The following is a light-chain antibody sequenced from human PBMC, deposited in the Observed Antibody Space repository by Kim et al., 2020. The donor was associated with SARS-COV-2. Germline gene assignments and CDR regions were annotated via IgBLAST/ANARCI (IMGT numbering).Light chain of an antibody. V-gene: IGKV4-1*01. CDR3: QQYYSSPRT. Sequence: ATISCKSSQDISYSSDANNYLAWYQQRPGQPPKLLMSWASTRESGVPDRFSGSGSGTDFTLTISSLQAEDVAVYYCQQYYSSPRTFGQGTKVDIK. CDR1: QDISYSSDANNY. J-gene: IGKJ1*01. CDR2: WAS.